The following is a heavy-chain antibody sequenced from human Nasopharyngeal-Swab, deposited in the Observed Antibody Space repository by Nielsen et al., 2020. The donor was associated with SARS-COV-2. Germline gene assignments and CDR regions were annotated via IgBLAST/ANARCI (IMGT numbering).Heavy chain of an antibody. V-gene: IGHV3-30*18. CDR2: ISYEGRIK. J-gene: IGHJ6*02. Sequence: WIRQPPGKGLEWVATISYEGRIKYYGDSAEGRFTISRDNSKNTLYLEMNRLRPEDTAIYSCAKDQWPRYDILTGWNGMDVWGQGTTVTVSS. D-gene: IGHD3-9*01. CDR3: AKDQWPRYDILTGWNGMDV.